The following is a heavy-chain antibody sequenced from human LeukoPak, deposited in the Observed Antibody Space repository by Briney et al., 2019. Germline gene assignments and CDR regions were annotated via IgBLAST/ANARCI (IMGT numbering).Heavy chain of an antibody. CDR1: GGSFSGYY. Sequence: PSETLSLTCAVYGGSFSGYYWSWIRQPPEKGLEWIVEINHSGSTNYNPSLKSRVTISVDASKNQFSLKLSSVTAADTAVYYCARGGSPDIVATTNPYYFDYWGQGTLVTVSS. CDR2: INHSGST. CDR3: ARGGSPDIVATTNPYYFDY. V-gene: IGHV4-34*01. D-gene: IGHD5-12*01. J-gene: IGHJ4*02.